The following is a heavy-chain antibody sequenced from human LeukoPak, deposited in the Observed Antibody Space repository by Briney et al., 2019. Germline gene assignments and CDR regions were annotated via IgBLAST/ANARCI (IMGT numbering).Heavy chain of an antibody. CDR3: AKDVVVAARDYYYYGMDV. CDR1: GYTFTSYD. D-gene: IGHD2-15*01. CDR2: MNPNSGNT. Sequence: ASVKVSCKASGYTFTSYDINWVRQATGQGLEWMGWMNPNSGNTGYAQKFQGRVTMTRNTSISTAYMELSSLRAEDTAVYYCAKDVVVAARDYYYYGMDVWGQGTTVTVSS. J-gene: IGHJ6*02. V-gene: IGHV1-8*01.